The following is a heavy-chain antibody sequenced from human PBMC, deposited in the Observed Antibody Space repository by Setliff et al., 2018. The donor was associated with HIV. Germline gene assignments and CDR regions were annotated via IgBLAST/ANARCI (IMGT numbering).Heavy chain of an antibody. V-gene: IGHV3-7*03. Sequence: PGGSLRLSCAASGFTLSDHHMNWVRQAPGKGLEFVANIKEDGSVTNYVDSVKGRFTISRDNAKNLVFLQMSSLRAEDTAAYYCARDPGSSSFDYWGQGTPVTVSS. CDR2: IKEDGSVT. J-gene: IGHJ4*02. D-gene: IGHD6-19*01. CDR3: ARDPGSSSFDY. CDR1: GFTLSDHH.